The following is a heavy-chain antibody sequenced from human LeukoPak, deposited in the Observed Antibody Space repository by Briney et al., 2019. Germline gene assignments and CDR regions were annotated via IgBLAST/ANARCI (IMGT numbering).Heavy chain of an antibody. V-gene: IGHV4-61*08. Sequence: SETLSLTCTVSGGSISSGGYYWSWIRQHPGKGLEWIGRIYSTGSTDYNPSLKSRVTMSVDASKKQFSLKLSSVTAADTAVYYCARDMVRGVMDVWGQGTTVTVSS. CDR3: ARDMVRGVMDV. J-gene: IGHJ6*02. CDR2: IYSTGST. CDR1: GGSISSGGYY. D-gene: IGHD3-10*01.